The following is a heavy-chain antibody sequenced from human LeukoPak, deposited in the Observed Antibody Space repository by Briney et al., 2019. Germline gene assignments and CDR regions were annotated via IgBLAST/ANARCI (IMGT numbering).Heavy chain of an antibody. CDR1: GGSFSGYY. D-gene: IGHD6-13*01. V-gene: IGHV4-34*01. J-gene: IGHJ4*02. Sequence: SETLSLTCAVYGGSFSGYYWSWIRQPPGKGLEWVGEINHSGSTNYNPSLKSRVTISVDTSKNQFSLKLSSVTAADTAVYYCARGLAIIAAATLADYWGQGTLVTVSS. CDR3: ARGLAIIAAATLADY. CDR2: INHSGST.